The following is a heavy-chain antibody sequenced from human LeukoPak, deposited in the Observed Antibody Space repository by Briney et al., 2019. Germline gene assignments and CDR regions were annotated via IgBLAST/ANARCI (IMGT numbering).Heavy chain of an antibody. V-gene: IGHV4-59*01. Sequence: SETLSLTCAVYGGSFSGYYWSWIRQPPGKGLEWIGYIYYTGSTKYNPSLKSRGIISVDTSKNQFSLKLTSVTAADTAVYYCARGPTQNAYGSGSRWAFDIWGQGTMVTVSS. CDR2: IYYTGST. CDR1: GGSFSGYY. J-gene: IGHJ3*02. CDR3: ARGPTQNAYGSGSRWAFDI. D-gene: IGHD3-10*01.